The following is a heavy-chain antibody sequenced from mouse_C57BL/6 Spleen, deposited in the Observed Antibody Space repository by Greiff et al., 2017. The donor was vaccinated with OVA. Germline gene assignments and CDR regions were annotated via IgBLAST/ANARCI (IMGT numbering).Heavy chain of an antibody. D-gene: IGHD2-4*01. Sequence: QVQLQQSGAELAKPGASVKLSCKASGYTFTSYWMHWVKQRPGQGLEWIGYINPCSGYTKYNQKFKDKATLTVDKSSSTAYMQLSSLTYEYSAVYYCARGVDYDGEAWFAYWGQGTLVTVSA. CDR2: INPCSGYT. CDR1: GYTFTSYW. CDR3: ARGVDYDGEAWFAY. J-gene: IGHJ3*01. V-gene: IGHV1-7*01.